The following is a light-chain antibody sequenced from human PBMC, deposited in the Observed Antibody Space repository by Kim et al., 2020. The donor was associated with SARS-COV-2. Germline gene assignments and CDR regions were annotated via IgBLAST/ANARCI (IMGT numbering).Light chain of an antibody. CDR3: QQYNSWPT. CDR1: QSVSSN. V-gene: IGKV3-15*01. CDR2: GAF. Sequence: VSAGERATLACRARQSVSSNVAWYQQKPGQAPRLLIYGAFTRATDIPARFSGSGSGTEFTLTISSLQSEDFAVYYCQQYNSWPTFGQGTKVDIK. J-gene: IGKJ1*01.